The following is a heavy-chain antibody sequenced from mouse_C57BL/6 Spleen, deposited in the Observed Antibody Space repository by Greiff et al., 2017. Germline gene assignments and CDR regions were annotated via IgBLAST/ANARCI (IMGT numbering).Heavy chain of an antibody. D-gene: IGHD2-3*01. CDR3: ARRDDDCAMDY. J-gene: IGHJ4*01. CDR1: GYTFTDYY. Sequence: VQLQQSGAELVRPGASVKLSCKASGYTFTDYYINWVKQRPGQGLEWIARIYPGSGNTYYNEKFKGKATLTVEKSSSTAYMQLSSLPSEDAAVCFCARRDDDCAMDYWGQGTSVTVSA. V-gene: IGHV1-76*01. CDR2: IYPGSGNT.